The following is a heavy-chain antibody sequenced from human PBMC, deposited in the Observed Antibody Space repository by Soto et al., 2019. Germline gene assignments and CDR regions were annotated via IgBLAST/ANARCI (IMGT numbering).Heavy chain of an antibody. CDR3: ARDPPFSGILRGTPLMDV. CDR1: GYSFTTHG. Sequence: QVQLVQSEAEVRKPGASVKVSCKASGYSFTTHGISWVRRAPGHRLEWMGWISAYNGDTHYVQRFQGRLTMTTDTSTSTAYMELRSLTSDDTAVYYCARDPPFSGILRGTPLMDVWGQGTTVTVSS. CDR2: ISAYNGDT. J-gene: IGHJ6*02. D-gene: IGHD4-17*01. V-gene: IGHV1-18*04.